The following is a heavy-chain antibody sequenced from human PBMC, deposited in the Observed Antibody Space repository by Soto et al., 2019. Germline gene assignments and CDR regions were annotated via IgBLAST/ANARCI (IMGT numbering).Heavy chain of an antibody. CDR1: GGSFSGYY. J-gene: IGHJ3*02. D-gene: IGHD3-10*01. CDR3: ARGRLLWFGETGAFDI. CDR2: INHSGST. Sequence: SEALSLTCAVYGGSFSGYYWSWIRQPPGKGLEWIGEINHSGSTNYNPSLKSRVTISVDTSKNQFSLKLSSVTAADTAVYYCARGRLLWFGETGAFDIWGQGTMVTVSS. V-gene: IGHV4-34*01.